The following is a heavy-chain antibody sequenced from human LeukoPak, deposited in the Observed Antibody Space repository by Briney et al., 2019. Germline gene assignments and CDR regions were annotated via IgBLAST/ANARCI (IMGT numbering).Heavy chain of an antibody. CDR2: IYGGGST. CDR3: ASGGHGYGDSGAH. D-gene: IGHD4-17*01. CDR1: GFIVSSNY. Sequence: GGSLRLSCAASGFIVSSNYVNWVRQAPGKGLEWVSVIYGGGSTYYADSVKGRFTISRDNSKNTLHLQMNSLRVEDTAVYYCASGGHGYGDSGAHWGQGTLVTVSS. V-gene: IGHV3-53*01. J-gene: IGHJ1*01.